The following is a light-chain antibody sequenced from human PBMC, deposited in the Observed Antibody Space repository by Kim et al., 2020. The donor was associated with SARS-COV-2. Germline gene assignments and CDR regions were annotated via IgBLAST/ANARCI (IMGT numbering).Light chain of an antibody. CDR1: QDISNH. V-gene: IGKV1-16*01. CDR3: QQYSGYPRT. CDR2: AAS. J-gene: IGKJ1*01. Sequence: AAGGDRVTITCRASQDISNHLAWFHQKPGKAPKSLIYAASSLQSGAPARFSGAGSGTDFTLTISTLQAEDCGTYYCQQYSGYPRTFGQGTKVDIK.